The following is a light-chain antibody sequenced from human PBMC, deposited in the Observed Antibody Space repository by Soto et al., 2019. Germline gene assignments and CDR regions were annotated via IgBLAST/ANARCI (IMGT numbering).Light chain of an antibody. V-gene: IGKV3-20*01. CDR3: QQYGSAVYT. Sequence: ETVLTQSPGTLSLSPGERATLSCRASQSVINNYLAWYQQTPGQAPRLLIYGAFTRATGTPDRFSGSGSGTDLPLTITKLEPRESAVYYRQQYGSAVYTFGQGTKLEIK. J-gene: IGKJ2*01. CDR2: GAF. CDR1: QSVINNY.